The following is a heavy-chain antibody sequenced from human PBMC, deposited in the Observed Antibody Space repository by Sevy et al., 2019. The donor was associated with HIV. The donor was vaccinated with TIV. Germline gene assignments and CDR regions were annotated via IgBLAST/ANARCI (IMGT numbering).Heavy chain of an antibody. CDR3: ARAVGSGYYYTPFDY. J-gene: IGHJ4*02. V-gene: IGHV3-30-3*01. CDR2: ISYDGSNK. D-gene: IGHD3-22*01. CDR1: GFTFSSYA. Sequence: GGSLRLSCAASGFTFSSYAMHWVRQAPGKGLEWVAVISYDGSNKYYAESVKGRFTISRDNTKNTLYLQMNSLRAEDTALYYCARAVGSGYYYTPFDYWGQGTLVTVSS.